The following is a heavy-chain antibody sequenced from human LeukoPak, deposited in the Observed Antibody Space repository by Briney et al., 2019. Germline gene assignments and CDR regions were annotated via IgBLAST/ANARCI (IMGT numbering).Heavy chain of an antibody. D-gene: IGHD5-24*01. CDR3: AKEGGMATIRAFDY. CDR2: ISGSGGST. Sequence: TGGSLRLSCAASGFTFSSYAMSWVRQAPGRGLEWVSAISGSGGSTYYADSVKGRFTISRDNSKDTLYLQMNSLRAEDTAVYYCAKEGGMATIRAFDYWGQGTLVTVSS. J-gene: IGHJ4*02. V-gene: IGHV3-23*01. CDR1: GFTFSSYA.